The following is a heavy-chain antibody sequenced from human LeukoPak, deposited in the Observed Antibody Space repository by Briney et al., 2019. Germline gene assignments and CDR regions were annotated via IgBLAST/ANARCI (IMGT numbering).Heavy chain of an antibody. CDR2: ISPYNGNT. Sequence: ASVKVSCKASGYTFNNYGISWVRQAPGQGLEWMGWISPYNGNTNYAQKFQGRVTMTTDTSTTTAYMELRSLRSDDTAVYYCARDGPILVVGAPTTPFDNWFDPWGQGTLVTVSS. CDR3: ARDGPILVVGAPTTPFDNWFDP. CDR1: GYTFNNYG. J-gene: IGHJ5*02. V-gene: IGHV1-18*01. D-gene: IGHD2-15*01.